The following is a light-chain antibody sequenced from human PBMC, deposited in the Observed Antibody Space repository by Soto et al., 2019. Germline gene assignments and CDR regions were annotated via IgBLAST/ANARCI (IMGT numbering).Light chain of an antibody. CDR1: SSNIGANYD. Sequence: QSVVTQPPSVSGAPGQRGTISCTGSSSNIGANYDVHWYQQRPGTAPKLLIFANSNRPSGVPDRCSGSKSGTSASLVITGLQAEDEGDYYCQSYDSTLSARYVFGTGTKVTVL. J-gene: IGLJ1*01. V-gene: IGLV1-40*01. CDR2: ANS. CDR3: QSYDSTLSARYV.